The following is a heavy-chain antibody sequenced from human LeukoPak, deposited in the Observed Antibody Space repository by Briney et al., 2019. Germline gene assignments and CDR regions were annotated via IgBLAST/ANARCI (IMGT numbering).Heavy chain of an antibody. CDR1: GGSVSTYY. CDR3: ARAAAAAGGQYFDY. CDR2: IYTNENT. J-gene: IGHJ4*02. V-gene: IGHV4-4*07. D-gene: IGHD6-13*01. Sequence: SETLSLTCTVSGGSVSTYYWSWIRQPAGKGLEWIGRIYTNENTNYNPSLRSRVTMSVDTSKNQFSLKLSSVTAADTAVYYCARAAAAAGGQYFDYWGQGTLVAVSS.